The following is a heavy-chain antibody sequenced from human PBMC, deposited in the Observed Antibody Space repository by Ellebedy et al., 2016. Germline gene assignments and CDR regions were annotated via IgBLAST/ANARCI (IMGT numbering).Heavy chain of an antibody. CDR1: GYTFTGHY. CDR2: INPNSGGT. J-gene: IGHJ5*02. CDR3: ARDADNGWFDP. D-gene: IGHD2-8*01. V-gene: IGHV1-2*04. Sequence: ASVKVSCKASGYTFTGHYMHWVRQAPGQGLEWMGWINPNSGGTNYAQKFQGWVTMTRDTSISTAYMELSRLRSDDTAVYYCARDADNGWFDPWGQGTLVTVSS.